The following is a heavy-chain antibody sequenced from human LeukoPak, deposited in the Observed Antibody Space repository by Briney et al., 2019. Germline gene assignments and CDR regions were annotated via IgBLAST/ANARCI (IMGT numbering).Heavy chain of an antibody. CDR2: INHSGST. Sequence: PSETLSLTCAVYGGSFSGYYWSWIRQPPGKGLGWIEEINHSGSTNYNSSLKSRVTISADTSKNQFSLKLSSVTAADTAVYYCARGPGYLAYYYGMDVWGQGTTVTVSS. CDR3: ARGPGYLAYYYGMDV. CDR1: GGSFSGYY. D-gene: IGHD3-9*01. J-gene: IGHJ6*02. V-gene: IGHV4-34*01.